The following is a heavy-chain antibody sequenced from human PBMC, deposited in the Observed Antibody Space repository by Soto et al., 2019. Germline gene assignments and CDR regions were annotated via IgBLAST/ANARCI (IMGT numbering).Heavy chain of an antibody. D-gene: IGHD6-19*01. CDR3: AKVHVTVAASYSFEY. CDR2: IVASGDGT. Sequence: HPGGSLRLSCAASGFTFSTYAMSWVRRAPGKGLEWVAAIVASGDGTYYADSVKGRFTISRDNSENTLYLQMNSLRADDTAVYYCAKVHVTVAASYSFEYWGQGTLVTVSS. CDR1: GFTFSTYA. V-gene: IGHV3-23*01. J-gene: IGHJ4*02.